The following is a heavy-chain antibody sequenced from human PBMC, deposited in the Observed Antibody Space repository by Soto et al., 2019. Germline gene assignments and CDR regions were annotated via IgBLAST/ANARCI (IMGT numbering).Heavy chain of an antibody. Sequence: PGGSLRLSCAASGFTFSSYGMHWVRQAPGKGLEWGAVISYDGSNKYYADSVKGRFTISRDNSKNTLYLQMNSLRAEDTAVYYCAKDEGGGSVDYWGQGTLVTVSS. J-gene: IGHJ4*02. CDR1: GFTFSSYG. V-gene: IGHV3-30*18. CDR2: ISYDGSNK. D-gene: IGHD2-15*01. CDR3: AKDEGGGSVDY.